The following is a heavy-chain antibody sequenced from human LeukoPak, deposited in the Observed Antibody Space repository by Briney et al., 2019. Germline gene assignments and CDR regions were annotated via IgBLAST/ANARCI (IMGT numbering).Heavy chain of an antibody. V-gene: IGHV4-34*01. CDR2: INHSGST. CDR3: ASGSGWIIEY. J-gene: IGHJ4*02. CDR1: GGSFSGYY. Sequence: PSETLSLTCAVYGGSFSGYYWSWIRQPPGKGLEWIGEINHSGSTNYNPSLKSRVTISVDTSKNQFSLKLSSVTAADTAVYYCASGSGWIIEYWGQGTLVTVSS. D-gene: IGHD6-19*01.